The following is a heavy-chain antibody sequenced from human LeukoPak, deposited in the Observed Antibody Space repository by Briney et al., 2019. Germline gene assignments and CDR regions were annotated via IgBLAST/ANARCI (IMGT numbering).Heavy chain of an antibody. D-gene: IGHD2-15*01. CDR3: AKDRCSGGSCYGEFDP. CDR1: GFTFSSYA. V-gene: IGHV3-23*01. CDR2: ISGSGGST. J-gene: IGHJ5*02. Sequence: GESLRLSCAASGFTFSSYAMSWVRQAPGKGLEWVSAISGSGGSTYYADSVKGRFTISRDNSKNTLYLQMNSLRAEDTAVYYCAKDRCSGGSCYGEFDPWGQGTLVTVSS.